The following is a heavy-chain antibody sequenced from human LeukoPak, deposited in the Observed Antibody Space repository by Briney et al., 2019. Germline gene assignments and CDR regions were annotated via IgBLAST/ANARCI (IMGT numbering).Heavy chain of an antibody. V-gene: IGHV3-30*04. CDR2: ISYDGRNK. J-gene: IGHJ4*02. CDR1: GFTFSSYA. Sequence: GRSLRLSCAASGFTFSSYAMHWVRQAPGKGLEWVAVISYDGRNKYYADSVKGRFTISRDNSKNTLYLQMNSLRAEDTAVYYCARGADRHPPYYFDYWGQGTLVTVSS. CDR3: ARGADRHPPYYFDY.